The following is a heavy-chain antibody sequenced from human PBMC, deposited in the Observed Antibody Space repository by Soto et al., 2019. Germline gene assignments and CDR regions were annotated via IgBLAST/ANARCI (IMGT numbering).Heavy chain of an antibody. J-gene: IGHJ4*02. CDR1: GGSFSGYY. CDR3: ARHNLGQQLVPIFFDY. D-gene: IGHD6-13*01. V-gene: IGHV4-34*01. Sequence: SETLSLTCAVYGGSFSGYYWSWIRQPPGKGLEWIGEINHSGSTNYNPSLKSRVTISVDTSKNQFSLKLSSVTAADTAVYYCARHNLGQQLVPIFFDYWGQGTLVTVS. CDR2: INHSGST.